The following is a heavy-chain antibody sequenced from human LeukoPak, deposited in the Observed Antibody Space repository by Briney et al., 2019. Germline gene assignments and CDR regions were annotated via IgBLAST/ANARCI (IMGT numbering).Heavy chain of an antibody. CDR3: ARDSGDGYNYSDY. Sequence: GGSLRLSCAASGFTLSRYGMHWVRQAPGKGLEWVAVIWYDGSNKYYADSVKGRFTISRDNSKNTLYLKMNSLRAEDTAVYYCARDSGDGYNYSDYWGQGTLVTVSS. J-gene: IGHJ4*02. CDR1: GFTLSRYG. CDR2: IWYDGSNK. V-gene: IGHV3-33*08. D-gene: IGHD5-24*01.